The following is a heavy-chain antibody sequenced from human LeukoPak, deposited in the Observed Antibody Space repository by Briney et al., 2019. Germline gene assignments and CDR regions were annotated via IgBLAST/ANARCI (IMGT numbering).Heavy chain of an antibody. J-gene: IGHJ6*02. Sequence: SETLSLTCAVYGGSFSGYYWSWIRQPPGKGLEWIGEINHSGSTNYNPSLKSRVTISVDTSKNQFSLKLSSVTAADTAVYYCARRGGGRGAYYYGMDVWGQGTTVTVSS. V-gene: IGHV4-34*01. CDR3: ARRGGGRGAYYYGMDV. CDR1: GGSFSGYY. CDR2: INHSGST. D-gene: IGHD2-15*01.